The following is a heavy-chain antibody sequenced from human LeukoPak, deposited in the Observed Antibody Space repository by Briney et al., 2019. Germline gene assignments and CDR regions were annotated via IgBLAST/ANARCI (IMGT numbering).Heavy chain of an antibody. J-gene: IGHJ6*04. CDR1: GGSFSGYY. D-gene: IGHD3-10*01. CDR3: ARAGPKPSRGVITSYYYYYGMDV. V-gene: IGHV4-34*01. Sequence: SETLSPTCAVYGGSFSGYYWSWISQPPGKGLEWIGEINHSGSTNYNPSLKSRVTISVDTSKNQFSLKLSSVTAADTAVYYCARAGPKPSRGVITSYYYYYGMDVWGKGTTVTVPS. CDR2: INHSGST.